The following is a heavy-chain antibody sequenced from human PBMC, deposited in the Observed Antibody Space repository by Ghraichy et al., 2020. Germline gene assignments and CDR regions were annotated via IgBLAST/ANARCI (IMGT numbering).Heavy chain of an antibody. CDR3: ARLIRGAYDY. CDR2: TYYRSKWSN. CDR1: GDSVSSNSVA. D-gene: IGHD3-16*01. J-gene: IGHJ4*02. Sequence: SQTLSLTCAISGDSVSSNSVAWTWLRQSPSRGFEWLGGTYYRSKWSNDYAVSVKSRITINPETSKNQFSLQLNSVTPEDTAMYYCARLIRGAYDYWGQGTLVTVSS. V-gene: IGHV6-1*01.